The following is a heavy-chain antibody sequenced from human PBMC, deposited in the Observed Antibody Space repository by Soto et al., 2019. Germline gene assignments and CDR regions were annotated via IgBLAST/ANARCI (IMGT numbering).Heavy chain of an antibody. CDR1: GYTFTSYA. CDR3: ARDPGYSYGYN. CDR2: INAGNGNT. V-gene: IGHV1-3*01. D-gene: IGHD5-18*01. Sequence: QVQLVQSGAEVKKPGASVKVSCKASGYTFTSYAMQWVRQAPGQRLEWMGWINAGNGNTKYSQKFQGRVTITRDTSASTAYMGLSSLRSEDTAVYCCARDPGYSYGYNWGQGTLVTVSS. J-gene: IGHJ4*02.